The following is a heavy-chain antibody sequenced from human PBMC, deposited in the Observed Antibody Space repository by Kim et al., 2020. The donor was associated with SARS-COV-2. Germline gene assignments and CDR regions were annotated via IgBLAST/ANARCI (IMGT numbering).Heavy chain of an antibody. D-gene: IGHD5-12*01. Sequence: YSQKFQGRVTITRDTSASTAYMELSSLRSEDTAVYYCARRREYSGYGVDYWGQGTLVTVSS. CDR3: ARRREYSGYGVDY. J-gene: IGHJ4*02. V-gene: IGHV1-3*01.